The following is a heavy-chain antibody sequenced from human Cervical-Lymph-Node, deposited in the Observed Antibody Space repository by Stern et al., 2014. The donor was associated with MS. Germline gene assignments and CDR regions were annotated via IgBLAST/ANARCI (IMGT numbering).Heavy chain of an antibody. CDR2: IFPGGSDI. CDR1: GYTFTSYW. Sequence: EVQLVESGPEVKRPGESLKISCQASGYTFTSYWIGWVRQMPGKGLEWIAIIFPGGSDIRYSPSFQGRVTISAGKSSSTAYLQWNNLKASDTAIYYCARQRYFDYWGQGTLVTVSS. V-gene: IGHV5-51*01. CDR3: ARQRYFDY. J-gene: IGHJ4*02.